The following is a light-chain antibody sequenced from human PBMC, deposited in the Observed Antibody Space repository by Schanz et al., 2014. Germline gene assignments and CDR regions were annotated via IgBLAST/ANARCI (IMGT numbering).Light chain of an antibody. CDR1: QSVSSID. CDR2: GAS. V-gene: IGKV3-20*01. Sequence: EIVLTQSPGALSLSPGDRATLSCRASQSVSSIDLAWYQQKPGQAPNVLIYGASRRATGIPDRVSGSGSGTNFTLTINTLEPEDFAVYFCQHYSDPPWTFGQGTRVEMK. CDR3: QHYSDPPWT. J-gene: IGKJ1*01.